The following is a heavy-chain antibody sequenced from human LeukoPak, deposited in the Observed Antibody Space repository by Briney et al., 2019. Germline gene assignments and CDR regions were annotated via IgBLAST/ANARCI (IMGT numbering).Heavy chain of an antibody. CDR1: GYTITSYY. CDR2: INPSGGST. D-gene: IGHD3-22*01. Sequence: GASVKVSCKASGYTITSYYMHWVRQAPGQGLEWMGIINPSGGSTSYAQKFQGRVTMTRDTSTSTVYMELSSLRSEDTAVYYCARGVYYDSSGYYSGYKAEYFQHWGQGTLVTVSS. CDR3: ARGVYYDSSGYYSGYKAEYFQH. J-gene: IGHJ1*01. V-gene: IGHV1-46*01.